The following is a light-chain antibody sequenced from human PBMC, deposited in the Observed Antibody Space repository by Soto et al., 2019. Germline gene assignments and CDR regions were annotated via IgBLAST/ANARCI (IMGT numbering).Light chain of an antibody. CDR2: AAS. J-gene: IGKJ5*01. V-gene: IGKV1-5*01. CDR1: QSISSW. Sequence: DIQMTQSPSTLSASVGDRVTITCRASQSISSWLAWYQQKPGKAPNLLIYAASTLQSGVPSRFSGSGSGTDFTLTISRLEPEDFAVYYCQQYGSSPPTFGQGTRLEIK. CDR3: QQYGSSPPT.